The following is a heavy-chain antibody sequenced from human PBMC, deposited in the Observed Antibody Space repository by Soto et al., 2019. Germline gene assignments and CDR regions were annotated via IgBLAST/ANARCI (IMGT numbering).Heavy chain of an antibody. V-gene: IGHV4-59*01. D-gene: IGHD5-12*01. CDR2: IYYSGST. Sequence: TSETLSLTCTVSGGSISSYYWSWIRQPPGKGLEWIGYIYYSGSTNYNPSLKSRVTISVDTSKNQFSLKLSSVTAADTAVYYCARAGAEEWLLHPLDYWGQGTLVTVSS. CDR3: ARAGAEEWLLHPLDY. CDR1: GGSISSYY. J-gene: IGHJ4*02.